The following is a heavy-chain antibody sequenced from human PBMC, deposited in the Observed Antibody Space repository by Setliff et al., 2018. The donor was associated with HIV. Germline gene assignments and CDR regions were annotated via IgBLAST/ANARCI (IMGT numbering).Heavy chain of an antibody. CDR3: LLPCTSGWHNWADP. CDR2: ISLDGSSS. J-gene: IGHJ5*02. Sequence: GGSLRLSCAASGFTFSAYWMHWFRQAPGRGPMWVSRISLDGSSSIYADSVKGRFSISRDSAKNTLYLQMNSLRAEDTAMYYCLLPCTSGWHNWADPWGQGTLVTVSS. CDR1: GFTFSAYW. D-gene: IGHD6-19*01. V-gene: IGHV3-74*01.